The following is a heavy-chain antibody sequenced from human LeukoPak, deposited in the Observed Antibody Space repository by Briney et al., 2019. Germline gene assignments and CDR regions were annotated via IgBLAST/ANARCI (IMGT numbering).Heavy chain of an antibody. J-gene: IGHJ6*03. CDR3: AREEWPHYYYYMDV. Sequence: ASVKVSCKASGYTFTGYYMHGVRQAPGQGLEWMGRINPNSGGTNYAQKFQGRVTMTRDTSISTAYMELSRLRSDDTAVYYCAREEWPHYYYYMDVWGKGTTVTVSS. V-gene: IGHV1-2*06. D-gene: IGHD3-3*01. CDR1: GYTFTGYY. CDR2: INPNSGGT.